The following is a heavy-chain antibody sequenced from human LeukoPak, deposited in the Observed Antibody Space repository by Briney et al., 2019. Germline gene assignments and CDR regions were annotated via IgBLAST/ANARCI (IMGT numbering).Heavy chain of an antibody. CDR2: IGSTI. CDR1: GFSFSDYY. Sequence: PGGSLRLSCVASGFSFSDYYMSWIRQAPGKGLEWVSYIGSTIYYADSVKGRFTISRDNAKNSLYLQMNSLRAEDTAVYYCTRVPKFYYYYYMDVWGKGTTVTVSS. CDR3: TRVPKFYYYYYMDV. J-gene: IGHJ6*03. V-gene: IGHV3-11*04.